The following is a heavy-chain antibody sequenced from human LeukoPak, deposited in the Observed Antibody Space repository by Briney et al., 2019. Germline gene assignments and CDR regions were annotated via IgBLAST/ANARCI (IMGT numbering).Heavy chain of an antibody. J-gene: IGHJ3*02. V-gene: IGHV3-23*01. CDR1: GFTFSSYA. Sequence: QPGGSLRLSCAASGFTFSSYAMSWVRQAPGKGLEWVSAISGSGGSTYYADSVKGRFTISRDKSKNTLYLQMNSLRAEDTAVYYCAKDRDYYDSSGYQGTDAFDIWGQGTMVTVSS. D-gene: IGHD3-22*01. CDR2: ISGSGGST. CDR3: AKDRDYYDSSGYQGTDAFDI.